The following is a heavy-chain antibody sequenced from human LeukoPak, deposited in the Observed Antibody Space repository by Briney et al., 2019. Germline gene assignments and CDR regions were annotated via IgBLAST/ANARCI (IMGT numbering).Heavy chain of an antibody. CDR2: ISNSGSSI. CDR1: GFSFSGYE. D-gene: IGHD2-15*01. CDR3: ARGVGYCSGGSCYAWFDP. J-gene: IGHJ5*02. V-gene: IGHV3-48*03. Sequence: GGSLRLSCAASGFSFSGYEMNWVRQAPGKGLEWVSFISNSGSSIHYADSVKGRFTISRDEAKNSLYLQMNSLRAEETAVYYCARGVGYCSGGSCYAWFDPWGQGTLVTVSS.